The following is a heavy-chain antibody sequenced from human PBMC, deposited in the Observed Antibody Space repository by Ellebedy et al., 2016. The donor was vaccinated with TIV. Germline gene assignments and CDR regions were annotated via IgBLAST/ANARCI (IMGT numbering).Heavy chain of an antibody. CDR2: INNGGGEI. CDR3: Y. D-gene: IGHD3-10*01. CDR1: GFAFSNCW. Sequence: GESLKISXAASGFAFSNCWMHWVRQAPGKGLEWVSRINNGGGEIAYADSVKGRFTISRDNARNTLYQCDLERGSVPSSYWRGYWGQGTLVTVSS. J-gene: IGHJ4*02. V-gene: IGHV3-74*03.